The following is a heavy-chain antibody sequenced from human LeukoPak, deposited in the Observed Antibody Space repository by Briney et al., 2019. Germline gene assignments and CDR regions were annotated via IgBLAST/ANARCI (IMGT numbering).Heavy chain of an antibody. CDR1: GYTFTSYY. V-gene: IGHV1-46*01. CDR3: ARAGSDYCGGDCPKFDY. D-gene: IGHD2-21*02. Sequence: ASVKVSCEASGYTFTSYYMHWVRQAPGQGLEWMGIINPSGGSTSYAQKFQGRVTMTRDTSTSTVYMELSSLRSEDTAVYYCARAGSDYCGGDCPKFDYWGQGTLVTVSS. J-gene: IGHJ4*02. CDR2: INPSGGST.